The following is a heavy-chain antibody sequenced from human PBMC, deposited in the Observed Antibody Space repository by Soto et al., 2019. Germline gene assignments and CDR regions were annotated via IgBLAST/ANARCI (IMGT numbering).Heavy chain of an antibody. V-gene: IGHV1-69*12. CDR2: IIPIFGTA. J-gene: IGHJ4*02. D-gene: IGHD5-18*01. CDR1: GGTFSSYP. Sequence: QVQLVHSGAEVKKPGSSVKVSCKASGGTFSSYPISWVRQAPGQGLEWMGGIIPIFGTANYAQKFQCRVPITADESTITAYRERSSLRSEDTAVYYCARAGYSYAGYYFDYWGEGSMDTVSS. CDR3: ARAGYSYAGYYFDY.